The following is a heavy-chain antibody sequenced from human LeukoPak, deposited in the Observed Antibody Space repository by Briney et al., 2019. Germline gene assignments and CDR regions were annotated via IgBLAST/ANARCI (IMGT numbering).Heavy chain of an antibody. D-gene: IGHD5-12*01. CDR2: IKQEGSEK. V-gene: IGHV3-7*01. CDR3: GRGSAYGGYDLDDAFDI. CDR1: GFTFSSYW. Sequence: GSLRLSCAASGFTFSSYWMSWVRQAPGKGLEWVGNIKQEGSEKYYVASVKGRCTISREYAKNSLYLQMNSLRAEDAAVYYCGRGSAYGGYDLDDAFDIWAKGQWSPSLQ. J-gene: IGHJ3*02.